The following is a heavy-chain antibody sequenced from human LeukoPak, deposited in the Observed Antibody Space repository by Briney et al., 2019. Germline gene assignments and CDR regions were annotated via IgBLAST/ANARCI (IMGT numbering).Heavy chain of an antibody. V-gene: IGHV4-59*01. D-gene: IGHD2-2*01. CDR3: ARDLGYCSNTSCLSYGMDV. CDR2: IYSSGST. J-gene: IGHJ6*02. CDR1: GGSISSYH. Sequence: SETLSLTCTVSGGSISSYHWSWIRQPPGKGLEWIGFIYSSGSTNYNPSLKSRVSISVDTSKNQFSLKLKFVTAAYTAVYYCARDLGYCSNTSCLSYGMDVWGQGTTVTVSS.